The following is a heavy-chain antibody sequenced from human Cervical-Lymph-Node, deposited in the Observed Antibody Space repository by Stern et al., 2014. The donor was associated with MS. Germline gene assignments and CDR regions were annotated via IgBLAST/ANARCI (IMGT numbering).Heavy chain of an antibody. CDR3: ARGNWNYEGMGY. J-gene: IGHJ4*02. D-gene: IGHD1-7*01. CDR2: IWYDGNKK. Sequence: QVQLVESGGGVVQPGRSLRLSCAASGFTFSNYGMHWVRQDPGKGLEGLAVIWYDGNKKYYADSVKGRFTISRDNSKNTLFLQMSSLTAEDTALYYCARGNWNYEGMGYWGQGTLVTVSS. V-gene: IGHV3-33*01. CDR1: GFTFSNYG.